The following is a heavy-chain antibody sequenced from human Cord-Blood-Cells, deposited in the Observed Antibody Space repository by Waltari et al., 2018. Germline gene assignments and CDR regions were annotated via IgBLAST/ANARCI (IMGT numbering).Heavy chain of an antibody. CDR3: ARVDRYSSSWFDY. Sequence: QVQLQQWGAGLLKPSETMSLTCAVYGGSFSGYYWSWIRQPPGKGLEWIGEINHSGSTNYNPSLKSRDTISVDTSKNQFSLKLSSVTAADTAVYYCARVDRYSSSWFDYWGQGTLVTVSS. CDR1: GGSFSGYY. V-gene: IGHV4-34*01. D-gene: IGHD6-13*01. CDR2: INHSGST. J-gene: IGHJ4*02.